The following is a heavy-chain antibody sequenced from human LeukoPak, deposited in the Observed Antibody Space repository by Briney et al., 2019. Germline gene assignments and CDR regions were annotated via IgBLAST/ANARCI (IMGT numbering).Heavy chain of an antibody. V-gene: IGHV1-69*13. CDR3: ARGWDYDSGGRPTAYVY. CDR2: IIPLFGTA. D-gene: IGHD3-22*01. Sequence: GASVKVSCKASGGTFSSYAISWVRQAPGQGLEWMGGIIPLFGTANYAQKFQGKVTLTADESTSTAYMELRSLRSEDTAVYYCARGWDYDSGGRPTAYVYWGQGTLVTVSS. CDR1: GGTFSSYA. J-gene: IGHJ4*02.